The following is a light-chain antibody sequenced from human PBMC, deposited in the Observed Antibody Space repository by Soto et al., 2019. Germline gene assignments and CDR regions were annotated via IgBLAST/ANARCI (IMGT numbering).Light chain of an antibody. CDR1: QSVLYSSNNKNY. J-gene: IGKJ4*01. V-gene: IGKV4-1*01. Sequence: DIMMTQSPDSLAVSLGERATINCKSSQSVLYSSNNKNYLAWYQQKQGQPPKLLIYWASTRESGVPDRFSGSGSGTDFTLTISSLQAEDVAVYYCQQYYISPLTFGGGTKVEI. CDR2: WAS. CDR3: QQYYISPLT.